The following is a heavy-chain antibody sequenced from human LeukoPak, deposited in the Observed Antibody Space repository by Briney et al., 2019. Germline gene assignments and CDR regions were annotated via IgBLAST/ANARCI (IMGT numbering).Heavy chain of an antibody. D-gene: IGHD6-13*01. CDR2: ISYDGSNK. V-gene: IGHV3-30*18. CDR1: GFTFSNYG. Sequence: GGSLRLSCAASGFTFSNYGVHWVRQAPGKGLEWVALISYDGSNKYFADSVKGRFTISRDNSKNTLYLQMHSLRAEDTAVYYCAKDNVAAAGRYFDYWGQGTLVTVSS. J-gene: IGHJ4*02. CDR3: AKDNVAAAGRYFDY.